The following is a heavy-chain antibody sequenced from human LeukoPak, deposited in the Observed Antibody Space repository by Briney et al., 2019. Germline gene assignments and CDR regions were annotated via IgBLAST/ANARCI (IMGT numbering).Heavy chain of an antibody. CDR2: VSGGGAYT. Sequence: GGSLRLSCVGSGFSFNSFAMSWVRQAPGKGLEWVSTVSGGGAYTYYADSVKGRFTVSRDDSKSMHFLQMNSLRPEDTALYFCAKRIKVSAGYYLDSWGQGTLVTVSS. V-gene: IGHV3-23*01. CDR1: GFSFNSFA. J-gene: IGHJ4*02. D-gene: IGHD2-8*01. CDR3: AKRIKVSAGYYLDS.